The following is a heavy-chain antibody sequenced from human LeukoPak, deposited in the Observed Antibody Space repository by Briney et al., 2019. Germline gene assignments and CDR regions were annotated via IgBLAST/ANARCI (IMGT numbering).Heavy chain of an antibody. CDR3: AADLSNPRMGASYLDS. CDR1: GFTSTNFA. Sequence: SVKVSCKASGFTSTNFAVQWVRQARGQRLEWIGWIIVGSGATKCAQDFQERVTITRDLSTTTLYMELRSLTSEDTAVYYCAADLSNPRMGASYLDSWGQGTLVTVSS. V-gene: IGHV1-58*01. J-gene: IGHJ4*02. CDR2: IIVGSGAT. D-gene: IGHD3-16*01.